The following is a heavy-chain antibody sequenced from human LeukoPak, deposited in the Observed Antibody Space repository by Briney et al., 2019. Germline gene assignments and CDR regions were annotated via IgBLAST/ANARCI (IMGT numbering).Heavy chain of an antibody. Sequence: SETLSLTCAVYGGSFSGYYWSWIRQPPGKGLEWIGEINHSGSTNYNPSLKSRVTISVDTSKNQFSLKLSSVTAADTAVYYCARGRTPVYYYDSSGYTYLDYWGQGTLVTVSS. V-gene: IGHV4-34*01. CDR1: GGSFSGYY. J-gene: IGHJ4*02. CDR3: ARGRTPVYYYDSSGYTYLDY. D-gene: IGHD3-22*01. CDR2: INHSGST.